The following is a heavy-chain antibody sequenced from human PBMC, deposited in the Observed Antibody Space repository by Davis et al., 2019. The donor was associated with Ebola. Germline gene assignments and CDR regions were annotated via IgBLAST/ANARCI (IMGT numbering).Heavy chain of an antibody. CDR3: ARGSSFVGGKVPSDY. V-gene: IGHV1-2*02. Sequence: ASVKVSCKASGYTFTSYGISWVRQAPGQGLEWVGWINPKSGDTNYAQKFQDRVTMTRDTSINTADMELSRLRSDDTAVYYCARGSSFVGGKVPSDYWGQGTLVTVSS. CDR1: GYTFTSYG. J-gene: IGHJ4*02. D-gene: IGHD2-21*01. CDR2: INPKSGDT.